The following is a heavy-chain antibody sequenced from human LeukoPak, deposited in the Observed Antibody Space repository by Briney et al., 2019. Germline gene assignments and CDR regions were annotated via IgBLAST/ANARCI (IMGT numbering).Heavy chain of an antibody. CDR1: GFTFSNYA. CDR2: ISSSSRTI. Sequence: GGSLRLSCTASGFTFSNYAMNWVRQAPGKGLEWVSYISSSSRTIYYADSVKGRFTISRDNAKDSVYLQMNSLRAEDTAVYFCAKAEPASGYDYWGQGTLVTVSS. V-gene: IGHV3-48*01. CDR3: AKAEPASGYDY. D-gene: IGHD1-14*01. J-gene: IGHJ4*02.